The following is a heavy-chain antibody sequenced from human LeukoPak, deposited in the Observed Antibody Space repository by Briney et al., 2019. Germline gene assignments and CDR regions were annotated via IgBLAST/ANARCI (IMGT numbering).Heavy chain of an antibody. Sequence: GASVKVSCKASGYTFTGYYMHWVRQAPGQGLEWMGWINPNSGGTNYAQKFQGRVTMTRDTSISTAYMELSRLRSDDTAVYYCVGVEGSSWYYFDYWGQGTLVTVSS. CDR1: GYTFTGYY. V-gene: IGHV1-2*02. CDR3: VGVEGSSWYYFDY. J-gene: IGHJ4*02. CDR2: INPNSGGT. D-gene: IGHD6-13*01.